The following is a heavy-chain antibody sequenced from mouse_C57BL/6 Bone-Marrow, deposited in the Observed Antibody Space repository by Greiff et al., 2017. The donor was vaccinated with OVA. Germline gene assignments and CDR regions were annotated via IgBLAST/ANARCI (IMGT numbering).Heavy chain of an antibody. CDR2: IDPNSGGT. Sequence: VQLQQSGAELVKPGASVKLSCKASGYTFTSYWMHWVKQRPGRGLEWIGRIDPNSGGTKYNEKFKSKATLTVDKPSSTAYMQLSSLTSEGSAVYYGARGDGYYGVFAYWGQGTLVTVSA. J-gene: IGHJ3*01. CDR3: ARGDGYYGVFAY. CDR1: GYTFTSYW. V-gene: IGHV1-72*01. D-gene: IGHD2-3*01.